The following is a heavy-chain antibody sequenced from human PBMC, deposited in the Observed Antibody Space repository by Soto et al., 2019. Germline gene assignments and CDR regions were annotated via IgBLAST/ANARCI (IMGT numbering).Heavy chain of an antibody. J-gene: IGHJ6*02. D-gene: IGHD6-13*01. CDR1: GFTFSVYP. Sequence: QAQLVESGGGVVQPGRSLRLSCAASGFTFSVYPMNWVRQAPGKGLEWVAFISFDGSKIFYADSVKGRFTISRDKSKNTVYLQMNNLRPGDAAVYHCANLLNVAAAGTPHYFGVDVWGQGTTVTVS. CDR2: ISFDGSKI. V-gene: IGHV3-30-3*01. CDR3: ANLLNVAAAGTPHYFGVDV.